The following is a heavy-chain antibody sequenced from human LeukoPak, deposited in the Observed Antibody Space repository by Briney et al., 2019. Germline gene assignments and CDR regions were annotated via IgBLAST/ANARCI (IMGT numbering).Heavy chain of an antibody. CDR1: GYTFTGYY. J-gene: IGHJ3*02. D-gene: IGHD1-14*01. Sequence: SSVKVSCKASGYTFTGYYMQWVGQAPGQGLEWIGWINANSGGTNYAQKFQGRVTMTSDTSISTAYMELSRLRSDDTAVYYCASELLSHDAFDIWGQGTMVTVSS. CDR3: ASELLSHDAFDI. CDR2: INANSGGT. V-gene: IGHV1-2*02.